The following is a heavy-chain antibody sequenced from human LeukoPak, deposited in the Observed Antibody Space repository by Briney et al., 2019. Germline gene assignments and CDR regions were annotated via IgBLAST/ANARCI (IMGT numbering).Heavy chain of an antibody. CDR2: INHSGST. J-gene: IGHJ6*03. V-gene: IGHV4-34*01. CDR1: GGSFSGYH. Sequence: PSETLSLTCAVYGGSFSGYHWTWIRQPPGKGPEWIGEINHSGSTKYSPSLKSRVTISVDTPKNQFSLKLTSVTAADTAVYFCARATEGYSSSVVYMDVWGKGTTVTVSS. CDR3: ARATEGYSSSVVYMDV. D-gene: IGHD6-6*01.